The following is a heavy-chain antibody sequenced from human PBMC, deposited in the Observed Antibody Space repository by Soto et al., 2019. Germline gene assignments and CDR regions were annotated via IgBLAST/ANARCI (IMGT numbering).Heavy chain of an antibody. Sequence: RGESLKISCQGSGYSFTSYWVTWVRQVPGKGLEWMGRIDPSDFSINYSPSFRGRVIISADRSSNIAHLQWSSLEASDTAIYFCARGVKMTTPQNYFFDSWGQGTQVTVYS. D-gene: IGHD3-10*01. CDR1: GYSFTSYW. V-gene: IGHV5-10-1*01. CDR2: IDPSDFSI. CDR3: ARGVKMTTPQNYFFDS. J-gene: IGHJ4*02.